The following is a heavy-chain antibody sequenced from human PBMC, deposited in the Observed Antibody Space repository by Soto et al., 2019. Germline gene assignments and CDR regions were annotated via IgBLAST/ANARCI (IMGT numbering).Heavy chain of an antibody. Sequence: PSETLSLTCTVSGGSISSYYWSWIRQPPGKGLEWIGYIYYSGSTNYNPSLKSRVTISVDTSKNQFSLKLSSVTAADTAVYYCARGSRGCDCYYYYYDGMDVWGQGTTVTVSS. V-gene: IGHV4-59*01. CDR2: IYYSGST. J-gene: IGHJ6*02. CDR3: ARGSRGCDCYYYYYDGMDV. D-gene: IGHD2-21*02. CDR1: GGSISSYY.